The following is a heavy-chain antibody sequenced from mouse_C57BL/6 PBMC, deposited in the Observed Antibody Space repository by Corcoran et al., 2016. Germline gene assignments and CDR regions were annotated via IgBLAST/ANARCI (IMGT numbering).Heavy chain of an antibody. CDR2: INPNNGGT. CDR1: GYTFTDYN. D-gene: IGHD2-3*01. J-gene: IGHJ3*01. CDR3: ARTYDGYHERYAY. Sequence: EVHLQQSGPELVKPGASVKIPCKASGYTFTDYNMDWVKQSHGKSLEWIGDINPNNGGTIYNQKFKGKATLTVDKSSSTAYMELRSLTSEDTAVYDCARTYDGYHERYAYWGQGTLVTVSA. V-gene: IGHV1-18*01.